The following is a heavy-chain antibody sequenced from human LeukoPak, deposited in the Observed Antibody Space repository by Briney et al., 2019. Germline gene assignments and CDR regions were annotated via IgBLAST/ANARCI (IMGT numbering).Heavy chain of an antibody. Sequence: QAGGSLRLSCAASGFIFSNYPMHWVRQAPGKGLEWVAVISADGNNEHYADSAKGRFTLSRDNAKSTAYLQMNSLRSEDTAVYYCARNDPDSSEDWGQGTLVTVSS. D-gene: IGHD3-22*01. V-gene: IGHV3-30-3*01. CDR1: GFIFSNYP. CDR3: ARNDPDSSED. CDR2: ISADGNNE. J-gene: IGHJ4*02.